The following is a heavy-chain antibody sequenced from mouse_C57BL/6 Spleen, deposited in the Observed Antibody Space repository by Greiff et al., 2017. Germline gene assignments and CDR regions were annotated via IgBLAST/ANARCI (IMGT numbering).Heavy chain of an antibody. Sequence: VQLQESGPGLVAPSQSLSISCTVSGFSLTSYGVHWVRQPPGKGLEWLVVIWSDGSTTYNSALKSRLGINKDNSKSQVFLKMNSLQTDDTAIYYCDREDYYGSIYAMDYWGQGTSVTVSS. CDR3: DREDYYGSIYAMDY. V-gene: IGHV2-6*03. D-gene: IGHD1-1*01. CDR2: IWSDGST. J-gene: IGHJ4*01. CDR1: GFSLTSYG.